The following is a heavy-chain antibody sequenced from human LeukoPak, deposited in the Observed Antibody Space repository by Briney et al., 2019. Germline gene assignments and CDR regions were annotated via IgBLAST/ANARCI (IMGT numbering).Heavy chain of an antibody. CDR1: CGSISRHY. D-gene: IGHD3-22*01. J-gene: IGHJ4*02. V-gene: IGHV4-59*11. CDR3: ARGHYYDSRALDY. CDR2: IYYSGST. Sequence: AETLSLTCTVSCGSISRHYWSWIRQPPGEGLEWIGYIYYSGSTNYNPSLKSRVTISVDTSKNQFSLKLSSVTAADTAVYYCARGHYYDSRALDYWRQGTMVSVSS.